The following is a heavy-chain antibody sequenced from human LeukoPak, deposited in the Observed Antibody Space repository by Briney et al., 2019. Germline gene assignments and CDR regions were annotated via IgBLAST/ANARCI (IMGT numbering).Heavy chain of an antibody. D-gene: IGHD2-2*01. V-gene: IGHV1-69*13. CDR1: GGTFSSYA. CDR2: IIPIFGTA. J-gene: IGHJ6*03. CDR3: ARDLRSRVGSSTSGPYYYYYMDV. Sequence: SVKVSCKASGGTFSSYAISWVRQAPGQGLEWMGGIIPIFGTANYAQKFQGRVTITADESTSTAYMELSSLRSEDTAVYYCARDLRSRVGSSTSGPYYYYYMDVWGKGTTVTVSS.